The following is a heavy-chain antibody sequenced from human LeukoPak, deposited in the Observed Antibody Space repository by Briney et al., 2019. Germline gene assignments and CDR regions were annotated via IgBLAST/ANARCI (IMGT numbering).Heavy chain of an antibody. CDR2: ISSSSSYI. Sequence: GGSLRLSCAASGFTFSSYSMSWVRQAPGKGLEWVSSISSSSSYIYYADSVKGRFTISRDNAKNSLFLQMNSLRAEDTSVYYCAREIFDSYGYQDLDYWGQGTLVTVSS. V-gene: IGHV3-21*01. CDR3: AREIFDSYGYQDLDY. J-gene: IGHJ4*02. D-gene: IGHD5-18*01. CDR1: GFTFSSYS.